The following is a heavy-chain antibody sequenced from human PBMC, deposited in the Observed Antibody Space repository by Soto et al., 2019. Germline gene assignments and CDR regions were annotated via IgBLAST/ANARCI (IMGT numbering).Heavy chain of an antibody. D-gene: IGHD3-22*01. CDR1: GASISRGCYS. CDR2: IYHSGRT. V-gene: IGHV4-31*03. J-gene: IGHJ6*02. Sequence: SETLSLTCTFSGASISRGCYSWNSIRRLPVKGLVRVGNIYHSGRTYSKPSLKRRLNKSAEKSEIQLSLKLTSLSTAATAVYYCARESSGMNYLDSRVHYRQYYAMDVWGQGTTVTVSS. CDR3: ARESSGMNYLDSRVHYRQYYAMDV.